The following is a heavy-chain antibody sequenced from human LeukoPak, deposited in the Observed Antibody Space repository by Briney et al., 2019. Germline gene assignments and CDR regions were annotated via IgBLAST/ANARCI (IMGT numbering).Heavy chain of an antibody. D-gene: IGHD3-10*01. CDR3: ARGKRGVYYYYGMDV. CDR2: LSFDGTTK. J-gene: IGHJ6*02. V-gene: IGHV3-30*03. CDR1: GFTFSSFG. Sequence: GGSLRLSCAASGFTFSSFGMHWVRQAPGKGLEWVAVLSFDGTTKYYTDSVKGRFTISRDNSKNTVFLQMNSLRAADTAVYSCARGKRGVYYYYGMDVWGQGTTVTVSS.